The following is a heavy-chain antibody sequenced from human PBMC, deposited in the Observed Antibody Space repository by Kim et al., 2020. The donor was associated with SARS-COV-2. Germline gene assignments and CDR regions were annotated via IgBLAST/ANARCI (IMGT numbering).Heavy chain of an antibody. CDR1: GFTFSSYA. J-gene: IGHJ4*02. CDR3: AKGTASYYYGSGSYGGYY. D-gene: IGHD3-10*01. Sequence: GGSLRLSCAASGFTFSSYAMSWVRQAPGKGLEWVSGISSSGFSTYYADSVKGRFTISRVNSKNTLYLQMNSLRAEDTAVYFCAKGTASYYYGSGSYGGYYWGQGTLVTVSS. V-gene: IGHV3-23*01. CDR2: ISSSGFST.